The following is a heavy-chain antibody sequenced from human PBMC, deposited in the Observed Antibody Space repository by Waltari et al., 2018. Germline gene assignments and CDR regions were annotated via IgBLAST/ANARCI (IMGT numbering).Heavy chain of an antibody. CDR3: ARNQVETALGY. Sequence: EVQLVESGGGLIQPGGSLRLSCVASGVTVSNDYMTWHRQAPGKGLELVSLIYSGGTTYYADSVRGRFTISRDGSKNTVYLQMNSLRAEDTAVYFCARNQVETALGYWGQGTLVTVSS. CDR2: IYSGGTT. D-gene: IGHD2-21*02. V-gene: IGHV3-53*01. CDR1: GVTVSNDY. J-gene: IGHJ4*02.